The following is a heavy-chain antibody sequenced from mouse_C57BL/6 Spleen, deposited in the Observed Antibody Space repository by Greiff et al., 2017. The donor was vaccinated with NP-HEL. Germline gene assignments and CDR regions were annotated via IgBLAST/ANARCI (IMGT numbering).Heavy chain of an antibody. CDR1: GFTFSSYA. CDR3: ASGYGNYPYWYFEV. D-gene: IGHD2-1*01. Sequence: EVHLVESGGGLVKPGGSLKLSCAASGFTFSSYAMSWVRQTPEKRLEWVATISDGGSYTYYPDNVKGRFTISRDNAKNNLYLQMSHLKSEDTAMYYCASGYGNYPYWYFEVWGTGTTVTVSS. J-gene: IGHJ1*03. CDR2: ISDGGSYT. V-gene: IGHV5-4*01.